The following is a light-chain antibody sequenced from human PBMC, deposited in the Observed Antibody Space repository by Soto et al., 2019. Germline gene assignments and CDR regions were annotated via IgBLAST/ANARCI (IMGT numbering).Light chain of an antibody. CDR1: QSISSY. V-gene: IGKV1-39*01. CDR2: AAS. CDR3: PQSYSTTIT. Sequence: DIQMTQSPSSLSASVGDRVTITCRASQSISSYLNWYPQKPGKAPKLLIYAASSLQSGVPSRFSCSGAGTDCTRTISSLQSEDVSTAYCPQSYSTTITFGQGTRLEIK. J-gene: IGKJ5*01.